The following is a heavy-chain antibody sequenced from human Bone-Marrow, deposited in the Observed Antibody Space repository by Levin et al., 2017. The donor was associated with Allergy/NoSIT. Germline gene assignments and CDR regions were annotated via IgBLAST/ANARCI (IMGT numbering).Heavy chain of an antibody. CDR2: IYPGDSNT. J-gene: IGHJ4*02. CDR1: GYSFTTYW. D-gene: IGHD2-21*01. CDR3: AIRPYCGSRDTYS. V-gene: IGHV5-51*01. Sequence: GGSLRLSCQTSGYSFTTYWIGWVRQMPGKGLEWMGIIYPGDSNTLYSPSFQGHVTISADKSITTAYLQWSSLRASDTAMYYCAIRPYCGSRDTYSWGQGTLVTVSS.